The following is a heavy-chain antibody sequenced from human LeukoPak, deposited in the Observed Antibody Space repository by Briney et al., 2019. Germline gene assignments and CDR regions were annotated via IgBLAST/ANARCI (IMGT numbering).Heavy chain of an antibody. V-gene: IGHV4-34*01. Sequence: SETLSLTCAVYGGSFSGYYWSWIRQPPGKGLEWIGEINHSGSTNYNPSLKSRVTISVDTSKNQFSLKLSSVTAADTAVYYCARPRYYYDSSGYDYWGQGTLVTVFS. J-gene: IGHJ4*02. CDR2: INHSGST. D-gene: IGHD3-22*01. CDR3: ARPRYYYDSSGYDY. CDR1: GGSFSGYY.